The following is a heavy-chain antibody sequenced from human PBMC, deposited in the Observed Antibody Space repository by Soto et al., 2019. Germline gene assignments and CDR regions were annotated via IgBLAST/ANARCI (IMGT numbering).Heavy chain of an antibody. V-gene: IGHV5-10-1*01. D-gene: IGHD2-2*01. CDR2: IDPSDSYT. Sequence: GESLKISCKGSGYSFTGYWISWVRQMPGKGLEWMGRIDPSDSYTNYSPSFQGHVTISADKSISTAYLQWSSLKASDTAMYYCARKKSYCSSTSCRNGMDVWGQGTTVTVSS. CDR3: ARKKSYCSSTSCRNGMDV. J-gene: IGHJ6*02. CDR1: GYSFTGYW.